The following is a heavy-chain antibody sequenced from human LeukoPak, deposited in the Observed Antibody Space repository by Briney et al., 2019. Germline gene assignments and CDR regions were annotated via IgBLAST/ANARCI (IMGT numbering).Heavy chain of an antibody. D-gene: IGHD3-22*01. V-gene: IGHV3-23*01. CDR1: GFTFSSYG. Sequence: PGGSLRLSCAASGFTFSSYGMNWVRQAPGKGLEWVSGISVSGGTTYYADSVKGRFTISRDNSKNSLSLQVSSLRAEDTAVYYCAKTNGYYSDWGQGTLVTVSS. CDR2: ISVSGGTT. CDR3: AKTNGYYSD. J-gene: IGHJ4*02.